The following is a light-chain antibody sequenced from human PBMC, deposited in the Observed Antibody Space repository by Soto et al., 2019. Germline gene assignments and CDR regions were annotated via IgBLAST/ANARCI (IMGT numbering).Light chain of an antibody. V-gene: IGLV2-14*01. CDR2: DVS. CDR3: SSYTSSSTLV. J-gene: IGLJ2*01. Sequence: QSALTQPASVSGSPGQSITISFTGTSSDVGGYNYVSWYQQHPGKAPKLMIYDVSNRPSGVSNRFSGSKSGNTASLTISGLQAEDEADYYCSSYTSSSTLVVGGGTKLTVL. CDR1: SSDVGGYNY.